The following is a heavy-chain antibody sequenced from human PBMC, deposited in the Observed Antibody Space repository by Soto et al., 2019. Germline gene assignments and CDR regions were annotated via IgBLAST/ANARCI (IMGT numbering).Heavy chain of an antibody. J-gene: IGHJ4*02. Sequence: LSLTCTVSGGSISSGGYYWSWIRQHPGKGLEWIGYIYYSGSTYYNPSLKSRVTISVDTSKNQFSLKLSSVTAADTDVYYCAREKAAAGIGYWGQGTLVTVSS. CDR3: AREKAAAGIGY. CDR1: GGSISSGGYY. CDR2: IYYSGST. D-gene: IGHD6-13*01. V-gene: IGHV4-31*03.